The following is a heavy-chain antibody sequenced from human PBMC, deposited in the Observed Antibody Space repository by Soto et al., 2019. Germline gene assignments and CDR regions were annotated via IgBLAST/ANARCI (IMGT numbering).Heavy chain of an antibody. Sequence: QVHLQESGPGLVKPSETLSLTCVVSGGSINSHYWSWIRQPPGKGLEWIGYIHYTGSTKYNPSLNSRVTISLDASKSLFSLRVGSGTPADTAVYYFVRTWGGGDWGQGTLVTISS. V-gene: IGHV4-59*11. CDR1: GGSINSHY. CDR2: IHYTGST. CDR3: VRTWGGGD. J-gene: IGHJ4*02. D-gene: IGHD3-16*01.